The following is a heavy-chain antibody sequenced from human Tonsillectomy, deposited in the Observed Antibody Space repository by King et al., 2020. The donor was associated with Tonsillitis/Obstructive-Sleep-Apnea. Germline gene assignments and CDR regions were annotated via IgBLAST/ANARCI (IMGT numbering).Heavy chain of an antibody. CDR2: ISAYNGGT. J-gene: IGHJ4*02. Sequence: VQLVQSGAEVKKPGASVKVSCKTSGYTFTSYGINWVRQAPGQGLEWMGWISAYNGGTHYAQKLQGRVTMTTDTSTSTAYMELRSLRSDDTAVYYCARDNRDIAATIKFDYWGQGTLVTVSS. V-gene: IGHV1-18*01. CDR3: ARDNRDIAATIKFDY. D-gene: IGHD5-12*01. CDR1: GYTFTSYG.